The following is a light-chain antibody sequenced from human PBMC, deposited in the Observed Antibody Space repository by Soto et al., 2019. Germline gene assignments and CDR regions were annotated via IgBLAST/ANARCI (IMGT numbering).Light chain of an antibody. J-gene: IGLJ1*01. CDR3: NSYVGSNNYV. CDR2: EVT. Sequence: QSALTQPPSASGSPGQSVTISCIGTASDIGRYNYVSWYQHHPGKAPKLILYEVTKRPSGVPDRFSGSKSGNTASLTVSGLQADDEADYYCNSYVGSNNYVFGTGTKLTV. CDR1: ASDIGRYNY. V-gene: IGLV2-8*01.